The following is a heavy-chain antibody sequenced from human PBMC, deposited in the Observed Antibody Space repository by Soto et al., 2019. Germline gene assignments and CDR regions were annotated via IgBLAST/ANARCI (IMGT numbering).Heavy chain of an antibody. CDR1: GGPISSSTW. CDR2: IYQNGGT. V-gene: IGHV4-4*02. D-gene: IGHD3-9*01. Sequence: PSETLSLTCAVSGGPISSSTWWSWVRQPPGKGLEWIGEIYQNGGTTYSPSLRSRVTLSVDKSKNQFSLRLNSVTAADTAVYYCARHWGSFLTGRADALVIWGRGTTVPVSS. CDR3: ARHWGSFLTGRADALVI. J-gene: IGHJ3*02.